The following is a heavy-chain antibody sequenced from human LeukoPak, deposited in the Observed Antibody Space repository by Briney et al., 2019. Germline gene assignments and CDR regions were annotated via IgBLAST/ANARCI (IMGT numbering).Heavy chain of an antibody. D-gene: IGHD1-26*01. CDR2: TSSSGSTI. V-gene: IGHV3-48*03. CDR1: GXTFSSYE. CDR3: ARDLGGSYFNYFDY. Sequence: GGSLRLSCAASGXTFSSYEMNWVRQAPGKGLEWVSYTSSSGSTIYYADSVKGRFTISRDNAKNSLYLQMNSLRAEDTAVYYCARDLGGSYFNYFDYWGQGTLVTVSS. J-gene: IGHJ4*02.